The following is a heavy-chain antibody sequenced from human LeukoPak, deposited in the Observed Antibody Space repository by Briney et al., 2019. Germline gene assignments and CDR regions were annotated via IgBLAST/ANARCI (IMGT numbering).Heavy chain of an antibody. CDR1: GFTFTTYW. V-gene: IGHV3-7*01. D-gene: IGHD4-23*01. J-gene: IGHJ4*02. CDR3: ARETRLFPGFDY. Sequence: PGESLRLSCAASGFTFTTYWMSWVRQLPGKGLEWVANIKQDGSEKYYVDSVKGRFTISRDNAKNSLYLQMNSLRAEDTAVYYCARETRLFPGFDYCGQGTLVTVSS. CDR2: IKQDGSEK.